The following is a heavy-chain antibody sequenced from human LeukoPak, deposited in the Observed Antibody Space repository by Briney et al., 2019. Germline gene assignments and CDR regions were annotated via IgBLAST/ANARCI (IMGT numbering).Heavy chain of an antibody. CDR2: ISAYNGNT. D-gene: IGHD1-26*01. Sequence: GASVKVSCKASGYTFTSYGISWVRQAPGQGLEWMGWISAYNGNTNYAQKFQGRVTITADKSTSTAYMELSSLRSEDTAVYYCAREPGATEGYYYYGMDVWGQGTTVTVSS. CDR3: AREPGATEGYYYYGMDV. J-gene: IGHJ6*02. V-gene: IGHV1-18*01. CDR1: GYTFTSYG.